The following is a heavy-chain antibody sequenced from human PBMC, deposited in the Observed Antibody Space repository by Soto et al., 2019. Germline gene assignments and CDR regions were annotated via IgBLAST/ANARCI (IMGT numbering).Heavy chain of an antibody. D-gene: IGHD3-3*01. Sequence: SVWVSCRAAGCTFAGFAIHWVRQTTGQRLEWMGWINAGNGNTKYSQKFQGRVTITRDTSASTAYMELSSLRSEDTAVYYCARVYYDFWSGYYVHNWFDPWGQGTLVTVSS. J-gene: IGHJ5*02. CDR2: INAGNGNT. V-gene: IGHV1-3*01. CDR3: ARVYYDFWSGYYVHNWFDP. CDR1: GCTFAGFA.